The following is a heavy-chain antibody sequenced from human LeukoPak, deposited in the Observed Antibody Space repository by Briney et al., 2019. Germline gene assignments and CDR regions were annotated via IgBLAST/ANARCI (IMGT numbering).Heavy chain of an antibody. D-gene: IGHD3-22*01. V-gene: IGHV4-59*01. CDR2: IYSTGIT. CDR3: ARFIGSSGYYDY. J-gene: IGHJ4*01. Sequence: SETLSLTCTVSGGSISGYYWSWTRQPPGKGLELIGYIYSTGITDYNPSLKSRVTISVDTSKNQFSLKLSSVTAADTAVYYCARFIGSSGYYDYWGHGTLVTVPS. CDR1: GGSISGYY.